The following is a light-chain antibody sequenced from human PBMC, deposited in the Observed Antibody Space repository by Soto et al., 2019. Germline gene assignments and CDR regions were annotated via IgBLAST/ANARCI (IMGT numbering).Light chain of an antibody. CDR1: SSDVGGYNY. Sequence: QSVLTQPASVSGSPGQSITISCTGTSSDVGGYNYVSWYQQHPGKAPKLMIYEVSNRPSGVSNRFSGSKSGNTASLTISGLQAEDEADYYCSSYTRSSTSPYAFGTGTKVTVL. V-gene: IGLV2-14*01. CDR3: SSYTRSSTSPYA. CDR2: EVS. J-gene: IGLJ1*01.